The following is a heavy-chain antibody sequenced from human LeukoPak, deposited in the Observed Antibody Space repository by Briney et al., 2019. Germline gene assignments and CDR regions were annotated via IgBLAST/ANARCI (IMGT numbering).Heavy chain of an antibody. CDR1: GGSISSSNW. V-gene: IGHV4-4*02. J-gene: IGHJ5*02. CDR3: ARGGYGDYAGWFDP. CDR2: IYHSGST. Sequence: SETLSLTCAVSGGSISSSNWWSWVRQPPGKGLEWIGEIYHSGSTNYNPSLKSRVTISVDTSKNQFSLKLSSVTAADTAVYYCARGGYGDYAGWFDPWGQGTLVTVSS. D-gene: IGHD4-17*01.